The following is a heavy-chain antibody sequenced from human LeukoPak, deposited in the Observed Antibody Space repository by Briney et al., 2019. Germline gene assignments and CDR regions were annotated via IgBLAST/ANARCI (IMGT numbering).Heavy chain of an antibody. CDR2: MYYSGSP. CDR1: GGSINGYY. D-gene: IGHD2-15*01. Sequence: PSETLSLTCTLSGGSINGYYWSWIRQPPGKGLEWIGYMYYSGSPNYNPSLKSRLTISVDTPENQFSLKLSSVTAADTAVYYCARVGVARDIGYWGQGTLVTVSS. V-gene: IGHV4-59*12. CDR3: ARVGVARDIGY. J-gene: IGHJ4*02.